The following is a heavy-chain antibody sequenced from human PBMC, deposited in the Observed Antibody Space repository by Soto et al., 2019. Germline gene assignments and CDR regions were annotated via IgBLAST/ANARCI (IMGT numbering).Heavy chain of an antibody. D-gene: IGHD3-3*01. V-gene: IGHV3-30-3*01. CDR3: ARVGITIGAFDI. Sequence: QVQLVESGGGVVQPGRSLRLSCAASGFTFSSYAMHWVRQAPGKGLEWVAVISYDGSNKYYADSVKGRFTISRDNSKNTMYLQMNILRAEDTAVYYCARVGITIGAFDIWGQGTMVTVSS. CDR2: ISYDGSNK. CDR1: GFTFSSYA. J-gene: IGHJ3*02.